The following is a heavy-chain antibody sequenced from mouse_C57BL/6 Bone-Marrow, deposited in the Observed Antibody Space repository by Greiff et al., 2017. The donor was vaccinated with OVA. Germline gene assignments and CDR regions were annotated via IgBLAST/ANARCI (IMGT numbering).Heavy chain of an antibody. CDR2: IHPNSGST. Sequence: QVQLKQPGAELVKPGASVKLSCKASGYTFTSYWMHWVKQRPGQGLAWIGMIHPNSGSTYYNEKFKSKATLTVDKSSSTAYMQLSSLTSEDSAVYYCARWGLRRGYAMDYWGQGTSVTVSS. CDR3: ARWGLRRGYAMDY. J-gene: IGHJ4*01. V-gene: IGHV1-64*01. D-gene: IGHD2-4*01. CDR1: GYTFTSYW.